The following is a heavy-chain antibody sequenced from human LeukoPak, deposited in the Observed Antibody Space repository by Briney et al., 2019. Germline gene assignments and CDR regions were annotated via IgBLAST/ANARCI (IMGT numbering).Heavy chain of an antibody. Sequence: PGTSLRLSCAASGFISNDYTMHWVRQAPGKGLEWVAVITFDGGHKFYGNSLKGRFTISRDNSKNSLYLQMNALRPDDTAVYYCVRGPDSESFIVWGQGTRVTVSS. D-gene: IGHD1-26*01. CDR2: ITFDGGHK. J-gene: IGHJ4*02. V-gene: IGHV3-30*04. CDR1: GFISNDYT. CDR3: VRGPDSESFIV.